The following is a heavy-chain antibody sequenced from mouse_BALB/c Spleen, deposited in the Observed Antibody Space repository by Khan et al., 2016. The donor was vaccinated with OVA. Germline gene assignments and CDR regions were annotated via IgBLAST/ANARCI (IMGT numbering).Heavy chain of an antibody. V-gene: IGHV1-4*01. CDR3: VRDGAYDRNYGGFAY. Sequence: VQVVESGAELARPGASVKMSCKASGYTFTSYTIHWIKLRPGQGLEWIGYINPSNGYTNYNQKFKDKATLTADKSSTTAYMQLSSLASDDSAVYNCVRDGAYDRNYGGFAYWGQGTLVTVSA. CDR1: GYTFTSYT. CDR2: INPSNGYT. D-gene: IGHD2-5*01. J-gene: IGHJ3*01.